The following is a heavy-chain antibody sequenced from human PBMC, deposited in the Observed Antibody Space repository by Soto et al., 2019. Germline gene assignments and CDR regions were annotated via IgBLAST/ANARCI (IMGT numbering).Heavy chain of an antibody. CDR2: IYRTGST. Sequence: SETLSLTCAVSGGSFTSNNWWTWVRQPPGQGLEWIGDIYRTGSTNYNPSLKSRVTISLDKSENQFSLKVTSLTAADTAVYYCASRDPGTSVDYWGQGTLVTVSS. CDR1: GGSFTSNNW. J-gene: IGHJ4*02. CDR3: ASRDPGTSVDY. V-gene: IGHV4-4*02. D-gene: IGHD1-7*01.